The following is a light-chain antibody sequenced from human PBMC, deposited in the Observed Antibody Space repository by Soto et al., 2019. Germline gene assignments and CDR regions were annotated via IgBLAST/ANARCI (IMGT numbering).Light chain of an antibody. J-gene: IGKJ4*01. V-gene: IGKV1-5*03. CDR1: QTISSW. Sequence: SPSTLSGSVGDRVTITCRASQTISSWLAWYQQKPGKAPKLLIYKASTLKSGVPSRFSGSGSGTEFTLTISSLQPDDFATYYCQQYESYSPLTFGGGTKVDIK. CDR2: KAS. CDR3: QQYESYSPLT.